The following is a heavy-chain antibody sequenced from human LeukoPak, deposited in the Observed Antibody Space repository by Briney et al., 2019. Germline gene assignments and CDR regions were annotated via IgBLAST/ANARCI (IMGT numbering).Heavy chain of an antibody. CDR2: IYPGDSDT. J-gene: IGHJ3*02. D-gene: IGHD3-10*01. Sequence: GESLKISCKGSGYSFTNYWIAWVRQMPGKGLEWMGIIYPGDSDTRYRPSFQDQVTISADNSISTAYLQWISLKASDTAMYYCARHRLPYGSGSYYNSKGPFDIWGQGTMVTVSS. V-gene: IGHV5-51*01. CDR3: ARHRLPYGSGSYYNSKGPFDI. CDR1: GYSFTNYW.